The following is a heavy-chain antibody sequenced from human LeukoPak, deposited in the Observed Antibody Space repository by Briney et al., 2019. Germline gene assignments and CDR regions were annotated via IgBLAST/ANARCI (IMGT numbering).Heavy chain of an antibody. D-gene: IGHD2-2*02. Sequence: SETLSLTCAVYGGSFSGYYWSWIRQPPGKGLEWIGEINHSGSTNYNPSLKSRVTISVDTSKNQFSLKLSSVTAADTAVYYCARIQLGYCSSTSCYNSPGVRFDPWGQGTLVTVSS. CDR3: ARIQLGYCSSTSCYNSPGVRFDP. CDR1: GGSFSGYY. J-gene: IGHJ5*02. CDR2: INHSGST. V-gene: IGHV4-34*01.